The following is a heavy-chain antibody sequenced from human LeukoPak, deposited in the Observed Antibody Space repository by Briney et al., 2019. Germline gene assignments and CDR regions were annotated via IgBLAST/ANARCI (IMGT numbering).Heavy chain of an antibody. CDR2: ISGSGGST. V-gene: IGHV3-23*01. CDR3: AKDLRITMIVVVRGSFEY. J-gene: IGHJ4*02. CDR1: GFTFSSYA. D-gene: IGHD3-22*01. Sequence: PGGSLRLSCAASGFTFSSYAMSWVRQAPGKGLEWVSAISGSGGSTYYADSVKGRFTISRDNSKNTLYLQMNSLRAEDTAVYYCAKDLRITMIVVVRGSFEYWGQGTLVTVSS.